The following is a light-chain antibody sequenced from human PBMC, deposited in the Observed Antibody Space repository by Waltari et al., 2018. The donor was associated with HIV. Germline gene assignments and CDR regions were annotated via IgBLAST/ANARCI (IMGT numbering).Light chain of an antibody. J-gene: IGKJ5*01. CDR3: QQYHSLPIT. Sequence: DIQMTQSPPSLSASVGDRVTISCQASHDIGNSLHWYQQRPGKAPRLLINAASNLEIGVPSRCSGSGSGTDFTFTISSLQPDDFATYYCQQYHSLPITFGQGTRLDVK. V-gene: IGKV1-33*01. CDR1: HDIGNS. CDR2: AAS.